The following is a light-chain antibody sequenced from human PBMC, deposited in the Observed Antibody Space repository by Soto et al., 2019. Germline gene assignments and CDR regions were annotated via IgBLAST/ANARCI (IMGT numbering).Light chain of an antibody. Sequence: QTVVTQSSSASASLGSSVKLTCTLSSGHSSYIIAWHQQQPGKAPRFLMNLEGSGNYNKGSGVPDRFSGSSSGADRYLTISNLQFEDEADYYCETWDSNTRVFGGGTKVTVL. CDR3: ETWDSNTRV. CDR2: LEGSGNY. J-gene: IGLJ3*02. V-gene: IGLV4-60*02. CDR1: SGHSSYI.